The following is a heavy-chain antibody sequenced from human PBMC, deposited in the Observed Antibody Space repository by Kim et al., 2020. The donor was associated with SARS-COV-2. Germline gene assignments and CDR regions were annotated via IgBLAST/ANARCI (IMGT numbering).Heavy chain of an antibody. CDR3: AKDQKGRTVAGSWANWFDP. J-gene: IGHJ5*02. CDR1: GFTFSSYA. Sequence: GGSLRLSCAASGFTFSSYAMSWVHQAPGKGLEWVSAISGSGGSTYYADSVKGRFTISRDNSKNTLYLQMNSLRAEDTAVYYCAKDQKGRTVAGSWANWFDPWGQGTLVTVSS. V-gene: IGHV3-23*01. D-gene: IGHD6-19*01. CDR2: ISGSGGST.